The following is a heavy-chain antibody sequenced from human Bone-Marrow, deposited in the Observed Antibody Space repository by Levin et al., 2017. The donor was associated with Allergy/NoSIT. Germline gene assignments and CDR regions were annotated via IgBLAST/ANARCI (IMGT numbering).Heavy chain of an antibody. J-gene: IGHJ4*02. CDR3: AKDRVEYYYDSSGYYFDY. Sequence: GGSLRLSCAASGFTFSSYGMHWVRQAPGKRLEWVAVISYDGSNKYYADSVKGRFTISRDNSKNTLYLQMNSLRAEDTAVYYCAKDRVEYYYDSSGYYFDYWGQGTLVTVSS. D-gene: IGHD3-22*01. CDR2: ISYDGSNK. V-gene: IGHV3-30*18. CDR1: GFTFSSYG.